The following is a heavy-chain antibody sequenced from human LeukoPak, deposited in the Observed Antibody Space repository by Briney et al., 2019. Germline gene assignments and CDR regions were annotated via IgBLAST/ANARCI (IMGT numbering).Heavy chain of an antibody. V-gene: IGHV3-21*01. D-gene: IGHD3-10*01. J-gene: IGHJ6*03. Sequence: GGSLRLSCAASGFTFSSYSMNWVRQAPGKGLGWVSSISSSSSYIYYADSVKGRFTISRDNAKNSLYLQMNSLRAEDTAVYYCARAAMVRGVISSIYYYYYMDVWGKGTTVTVSS. CDR1: GFTFSSYS. CDR3: ARAAMVRGVISSIYYYYYMDV. CDR2: ISSSSSYI.